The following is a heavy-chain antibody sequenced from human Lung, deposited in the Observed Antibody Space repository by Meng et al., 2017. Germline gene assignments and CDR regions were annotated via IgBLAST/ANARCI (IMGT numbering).Heavy chain of an antibody. D-gene: IGHD3-16*02. CDR2: IYTTGDT. CDR1: GASINTGDYY. V-gene: IGHV4-61*02. Sequence: SEILSPTCTVLGASINTGDYYWSWIRQPAGKGLEWIGLIYTTGDTNYNPSLTNRVTISIDTSKNQFSLKLTSVTAADTAVYYCAKEGYDARLVLGEFSLVGYGMDAWGQGTTVTVSS. CDR3: AKEGYDARLVLGEFSLVGYGMDA. J-gene: IGHJ6*02.